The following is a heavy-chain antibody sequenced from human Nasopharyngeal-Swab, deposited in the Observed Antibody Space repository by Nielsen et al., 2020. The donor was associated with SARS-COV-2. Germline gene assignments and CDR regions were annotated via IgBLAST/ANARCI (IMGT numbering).Heavy chain of an antibody. CDR3: ARAGEGWRRTSGEERAFDI. V-gene: IGHV1-8*01. CDR2: MNPNSGNT. Sequence: WVRQAPGQGLEWMGWMNPNSGNTGYAQKFQGRVTMTRNTSISTAYMELSSLRSEDTAVYYCARAGEGWRRTSGEERAFDIWGQGTMITVSS. J-gene: IGHJ3*02. D-gene: IGHD2-2*01.